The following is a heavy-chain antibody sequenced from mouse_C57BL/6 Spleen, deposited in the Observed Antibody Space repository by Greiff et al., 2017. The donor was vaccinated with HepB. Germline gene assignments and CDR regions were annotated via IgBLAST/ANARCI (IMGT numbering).Heavy chain of an antibody. CDR2: IYPGSGNT. CDR1: GYTFTDYY. V-gene: IGHV1-76*01. CDR3: ARPYYGNGFAY. D-gene: IGHD2-10*01. J-gene: IGHJ3*01. Sequence: VQLQQPGAELVKPGASVKMSCKASGYTFTDYYINWVKQRPGQGLEWIARIYPGSGNTYYNEKFKGKATLTAEKSSSTAYMQLSSLTSEDSAVYFCARPYYGNGFAYWGQGTLVTVSA.